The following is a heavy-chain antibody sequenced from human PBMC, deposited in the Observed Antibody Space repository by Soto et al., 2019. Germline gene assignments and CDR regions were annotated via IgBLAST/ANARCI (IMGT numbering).Heavy chain of an antibody. D-gene: IGHD3-10*01. CDR2: IKQDGGEK. Sequence: GGSLRLSCAASGFTFSNYYMTWVRQAPGKGLEWVANIKQDGGEKYYVDSVKGRFTISRDNAKNSLHLQMHSLRAEDTAVYYCARGRYYYGSGSYRYRLDHWGQGTLVTVSS. CDR1: GFTFSNYY. V-gene: IGHV3-7*01. CDR3: ARGRYYYGSGSYRYRLDH. J-gene: IGHJ4*02.